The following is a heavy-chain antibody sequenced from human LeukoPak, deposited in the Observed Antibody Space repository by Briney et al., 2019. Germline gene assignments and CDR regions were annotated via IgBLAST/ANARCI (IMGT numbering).Heavy chain of an antibody. J-gene: IGHJ4*02. CDR1: GGTFSSYT. CDR3: ARELQDDSSGYYPYYFDY. Sequence: SVKVSCKASGGTFSSYTISWVRQAPGQGLEWMGRIIPILGIANYAQKFQGSVTITAEKSTSTAYMELSSLRSEDTAVYYCARELQDDSSGYYPYYFDYWGQGTLVTVSS. V-gene: IGHV1-69*04. D-gene: IGHD3-22*01. CDR2: IIPILGIA.